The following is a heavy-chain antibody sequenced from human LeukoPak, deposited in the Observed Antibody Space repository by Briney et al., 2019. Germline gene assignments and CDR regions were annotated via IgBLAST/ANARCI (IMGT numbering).Heavy chain of an antibody. CDR3: ARDPCSSTSCYVGWFDP. CDR2: ISTSSSTI. CDR1: GFTFTTYN. V-gene: IGHV3-48*01. D-gene: IGHD2-2*01. Sequence: PGGSLRLSCAASGFTFTTYNMNCVRQAPGKGLEWVSYISTSSSTIYYADSVKGRFTISRDNAKNSLYLQMNSLRAEDTAVYYCARDPCSSTSCYVGWFDPWGQGTLVTVSS. J-gene: IGHJ5*02.